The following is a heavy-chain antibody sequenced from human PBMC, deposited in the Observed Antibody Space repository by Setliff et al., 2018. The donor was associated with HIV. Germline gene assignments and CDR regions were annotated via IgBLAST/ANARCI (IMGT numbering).Heavy chain of an antibody. J-gene: IGHJ6*03. CDR1: GYTFTSYP. V-gene: IGHV1-46*01. Sequence: ASVKVSCKASGYTFTSYPMHWVRQAPGQGLEWMGVINTSGGSAGYAEKFQGRVTITADTSTDTAYMELSSLRSEDTAVYYCARDNRRITMIVARYYYMDVCGKGTTVTVSS. D-gene: IGHD3-22*01. CDR3: ARDNRRITMIVARYYYMDV. CDR2: INTSGGSA.